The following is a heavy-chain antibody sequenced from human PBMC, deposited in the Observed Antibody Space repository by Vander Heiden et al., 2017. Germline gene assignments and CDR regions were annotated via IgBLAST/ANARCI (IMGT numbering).Heavy chain of an antibody. CDR2: IWYDGSNK. CDR3: ARARGYSYGYGYFDY. J-gene: IGHJ4*02. CDR1: GFPFSSYG. D-gene: IGHD5-18*01. V-gene: IGHV3-33*01. Sequence: QVRLVESGGGLVQPGRSLSLSCAASGFPFSSYGMHWVRQAPGKGLEWVAVIWYDGSNKYYADSVKGRFTISRDNSKNTLYLQMNSLRAEDTAVYYCARARGYSYGYGYFDYWGQGTLVTVSS.